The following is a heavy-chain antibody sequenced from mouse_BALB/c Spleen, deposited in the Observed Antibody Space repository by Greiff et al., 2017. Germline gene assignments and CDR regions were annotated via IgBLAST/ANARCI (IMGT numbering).Heavy chain of an antibody. CDR2: ISSGSSTI. CDR3: ARSAPLRPFDY. J-gene: IGHJ2*01. D-gene: IGHD1-2*01. V-gene: IGHV5-17*02. Sequence: EVKLVESGGGLVQPGGSRKLSCAASGFTFSSFGMHWVRQAPEKGLEWVAYISSGSSTIYYADTVKGRFTISRDNPKNTLFLQMTSLRSEDTAMYYCARSAPLRPFDYWGQGTTLTVSA. CDR1: GFTFSSFG.